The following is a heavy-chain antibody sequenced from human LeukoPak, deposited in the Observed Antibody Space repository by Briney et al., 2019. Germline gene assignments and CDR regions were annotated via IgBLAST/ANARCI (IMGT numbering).Heavy chain of an antibody. CDR2: IYTSGGT. CDR3: ARLTRLSSSPDRYYLDY. V-gene: IGHV4-4*09. J-gene: IGHJ4*02. D-gene: IGHD6-6*01. Sequence: SETLSLTCTVSGGSISSYYWSWIRQPPGKGLEWIGYIYTSGGTNYIPSLKGRVTISIDTSKNQFSLKLSSVTAADSAVYYCARLTRLSSSPDRYYLDYWGQGTLVTVSS. CDR1: GGSISSYY.